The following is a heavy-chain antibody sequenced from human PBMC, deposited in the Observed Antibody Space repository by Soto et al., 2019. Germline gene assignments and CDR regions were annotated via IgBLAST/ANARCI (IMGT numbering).Heavy chain of an antibody. J-gene: IGHJ4*02. V-gene: IGHV4-59*08. CDR1: GGSISSYY. Sequence: SETLSLTCTVSGGSISSYYWSWIRQPPGKGLEWIGYIYYSGSTNYNPSLKSRVTISVDTSKNQLSLKLNSMTAADTAVYYCARHNYGSGSTYFDYWGQGTLVTAPQ. CDR3: ARHNYGSGSTYFDY. D-gene: IGHD3-10*01. CDR2: IYYSGST.